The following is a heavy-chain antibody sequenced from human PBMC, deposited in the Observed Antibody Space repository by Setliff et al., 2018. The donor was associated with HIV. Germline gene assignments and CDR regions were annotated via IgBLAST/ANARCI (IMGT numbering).Heavy chain of an antibody. CDR3: ASPRSAGTYQGAFYYFLDV. CDR1: GGTFNSYA. D-gene: IGHD2-15*01. CDR2: FLAVLRKP. J-gene: IGHJ6*03. Sequence: RASVKVSCKASGGTFNSYAFTWVRQAPGQGLEWMGDFLAVLRKPTYAQKFQDRLTIIADESTSTACMELSDLRSEDTAVYYCASPRSAGTYQGAFYYFLDVWGRGTTVTVSS. V-gene: IGHV1-69*13.